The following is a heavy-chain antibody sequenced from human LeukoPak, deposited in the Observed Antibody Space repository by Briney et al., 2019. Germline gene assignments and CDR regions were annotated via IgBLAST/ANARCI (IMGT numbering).Heavy chain of an antibody. Sequence: PGGSLRLSCAASGFTFSSYAMSWVRQAPGKGLEWVSAISGSGGSTYYADSVKGRFTISRDNSKNTLYLQMNSLRAEDTAVYYCAKDRHIVGATTCFDYWGQGTLVPVSS. CDR1: GFTFSSYA. J-gene: IGHJ4*02. V-gene: IGHV3-23*01. CDR3: AKDRHIVGATTCFDY. D-gene: IGHD1-26*01. CDR2: ISGSGGST.